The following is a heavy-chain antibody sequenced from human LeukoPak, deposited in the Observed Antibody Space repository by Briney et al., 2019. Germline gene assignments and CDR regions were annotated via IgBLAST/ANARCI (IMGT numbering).Heavy chain of an antibody. CDR3: ARAPEEQLVDYYYYYYMDV. V-gene: IGHV4-59*01. Sequence: PSETLSLTCTVSGGSISSYYWSWIRQPPGKGLEWIGYVSYSGSTNYNPSLKSRVTISVDTSKNQFSLKLSSVTAADTAVYYCARAPEEQLVDYYYYYYMDVWGKGTTVTVSS. J-gene: IGHJ6*03. CDR1: GGSISSYY. D-gene: IGHD6-6*01. CDR2: VSYSGST.